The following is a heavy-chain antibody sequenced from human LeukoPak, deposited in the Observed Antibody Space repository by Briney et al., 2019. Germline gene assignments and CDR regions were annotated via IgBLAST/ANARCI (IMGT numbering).Heavy chain of an antibody. CDR1: GYTLTELS. CDR2: FDPEDGET. J-gene: IGHJ4*02. V-gene: IGHV1-24*01. CDR3: ATFGLRWELTLFDY. D-gene: IGHD1-26*01. Sequence: ASVKASCKVSGYTLTELSMHWVRQAPGKGLEWMGGFDPEDGETIYAQKFQGRVTMTEDTSTDTAYMELSSLRSEDTAVYYCATFGLRWELTLFDYWGQGTLVTVSS.